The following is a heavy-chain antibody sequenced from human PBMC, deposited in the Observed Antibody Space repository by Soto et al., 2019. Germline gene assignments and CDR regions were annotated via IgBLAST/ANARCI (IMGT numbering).Heavy chain of an antibody. CDR1: GGTFSSYT. CDR2: IIPILGIA. J-gene: IGHJ4*02. Sequence: QVQLVQSGAEVKKPGSSVKVSCKASGGTFSSYTISWVRQAPGQGLEWMGRIIPILGIANYAQKFQGRVTITADKSTSTAYMELSSLRSEDTAVYYCARDQSRINGIAAAPDYFDYWGQGTLVTVSS. CDR3: ARDQSRINGIAAAPDYFDY. V-gene: IGHV1-69*08. D-gene: IGHD6-13*01.